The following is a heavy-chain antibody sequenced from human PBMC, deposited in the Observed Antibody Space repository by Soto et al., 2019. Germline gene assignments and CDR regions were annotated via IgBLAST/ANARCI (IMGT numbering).Heavy chain of an antibody. Sequence: ASVKVSCKASGYTFTGYYMHWVRQAPGRGLEWMGWINPNSGGTNYAQKFQGWVTMTRDTSISTAYMELSRLRSDDTAVYYCATQVQGRCSSTSCSKEDAFDIWGQGTMVTVSS. J-gene: IGHJ3*02. CDR1: GYTFTGYY. CDR2: INPNSGGT. D-gene: IGHD2-2*01. CDR3: ATQVQGRCSSTSCSKEDAFDI. V-gene: IGHV1-2*04.